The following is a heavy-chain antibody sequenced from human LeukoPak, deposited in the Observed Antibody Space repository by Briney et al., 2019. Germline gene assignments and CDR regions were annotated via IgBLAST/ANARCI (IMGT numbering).Heavy chain of an antibody. V-gene: IGHV3-48*03. D-gene: IGHD5-18*01. CDR2: ISSSGSTI. CDR1: GFTFSSYE. Sequence: GGSLRLSCAASGFTFSSYEMNWVRQAPGKGLEWVSYISSSGSTIYYADSVKGRFTISRDNSKNTLYLQMNSLRAEDTAVYYCARDGYSYGSNYYYYYMDVWGKGTTVTVSS. J-gene: IGHJ6*03. CDR3: ARDGYSYGSNYYYYYMDV.